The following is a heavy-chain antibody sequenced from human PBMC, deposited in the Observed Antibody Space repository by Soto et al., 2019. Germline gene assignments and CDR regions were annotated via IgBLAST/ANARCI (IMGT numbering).Heavy chain of an antibody. J-gene: IGHJ4*02. V-gene: IGHV3-23*01. CDR3: AKAPPVPAARYFDY. CDR2: IIVGDST. CDR1: GFTFSNYA. Sequence: GGSLRLSCAASGFTFSNYAMTWVRQAPGKGLEWVSSIIVGDSTYYADSVRGRFTIFRDSSKNTLYLQMNSLRAEDTAVYYCAKAPPVPAARYFDYWGQGTLVTVSS. D-gene: IGHD2-2*01.